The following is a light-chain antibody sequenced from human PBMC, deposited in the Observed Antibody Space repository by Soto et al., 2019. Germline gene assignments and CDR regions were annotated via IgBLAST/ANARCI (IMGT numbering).Light chain of an antibody. Sequence: EIVLTQSPGSLSLSPGERATLSCRASQSVSSSNLAWYQQKPGQAPRLLIFGASSRATGIPDRFSGSGPGTGCTLTISRLEPEDFAVYYCQQYGSSPYTFGQGTKLEIK. J-gene: IGKJ2*01. CDR2: GAS. CDR3: QQYGSSPYT. CDR1: QSVSSSN. V-gene: IGKV3-20*01.